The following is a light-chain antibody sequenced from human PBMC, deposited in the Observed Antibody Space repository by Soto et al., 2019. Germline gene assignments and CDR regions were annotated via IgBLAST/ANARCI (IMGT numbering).Light chain of an antibody. CDR2: DAS. CDR1: QSISDY. Sequence: DIPMTQSPSTLSASVGDRVIITCRASQSISDYLAWYQQKPGKAPKLLIYDASNLESGVPSTFSGSGSGTEFTLTISSLQPDDFATYYCQHYNSYSEAFGQGTKVELK. J-gene: IGKJ1*01. CDR3: QHYNSYSEA. V-gene: IGKV1-5*01.